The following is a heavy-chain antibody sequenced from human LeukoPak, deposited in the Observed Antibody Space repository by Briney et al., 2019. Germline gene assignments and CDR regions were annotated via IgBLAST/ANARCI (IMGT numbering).Heavy chain of an antibody. CDR2: ISSSSSYI. V-gene: IGHV3-21*01. J-gene: IGHJ6*03. CDR3: ARDNSGYYYYYMDV. D-gene: IGHD1-26*01. CDR1: GFTFSSYS. Sequence: PRGSLRLSCAASGFTFSSYSMNWVRQAPGKGLGWVSSISSSSSYIYYADSVKGRFTISRDNAKNSLYLQMNSLRAEDTAVYYCARDNSGYYYYYMDVWGKGTTVTVSS.